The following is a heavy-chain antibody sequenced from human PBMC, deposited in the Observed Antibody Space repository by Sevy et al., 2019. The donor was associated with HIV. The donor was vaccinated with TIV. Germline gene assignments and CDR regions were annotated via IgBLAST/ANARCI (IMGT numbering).Heavy chain of an antibody. CDR3: AREGCTRPHDY. CDR1: GFNFNIYS. D-gene: IGHD2-8*01. CDR2: LSFGCGKI. J-gene: IGHJ4*02. V-gene: IGHV3-23*01. Sequence: GGSLRLSCAVSGFNFNIYSMTWVRQAPGKGLEWVSTLSFGCGKINYADSVKGRFIISRDDSKNTLYLQMNSLRAEDTAVYFCAREGCTRPHDYWGEGTLVTVSS.